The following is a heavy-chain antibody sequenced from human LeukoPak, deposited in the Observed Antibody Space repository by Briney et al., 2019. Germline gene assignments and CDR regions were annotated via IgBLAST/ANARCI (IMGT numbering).Heavy chain of an antibody. CDR2: INHSGST. CDR1: GGSFSGYY. Sequence: SETLSLTCAVYGGSFSGYYWSWIRQPPGKGLEWIGEINHSGSTNYNPSLKSRVTISVDTSKNQFSLKLSSVTAADTAVYYCARGRRYYDFWSGYYTGMSFDYWGQGTLVTVSS. D-gene: IGHD3-3*01. J-gene: IGHJ4*02. V-gene: IGHV4-34*01. CDR3: ARGRRYYDFWSGYYTGMSFDY.